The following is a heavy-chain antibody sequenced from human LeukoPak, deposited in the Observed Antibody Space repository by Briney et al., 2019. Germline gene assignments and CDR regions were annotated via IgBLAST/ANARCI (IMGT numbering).Heavy chain of an antibody. V-gene: IGHV3-13*01. Sequence: GGSLRLSCAASGFTFSSYDMHWVRQGSGKGLEWVSAISRTGDTYYPGSVKGRFTISREHAKNSLYLQMNSLRAEDTAVYYCARVHRDSSNGWFHFDYWGQGTPVTVSS. D-gene: IGHD3-22*01. CDR1: GFTFSSYD. CDR3: ARVHRDSSNGWFHFDY. J-gene: IGHJ4*02. CDR2: ISRTGDT.